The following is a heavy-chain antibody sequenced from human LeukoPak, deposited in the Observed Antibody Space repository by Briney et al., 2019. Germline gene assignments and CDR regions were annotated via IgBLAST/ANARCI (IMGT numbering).Heavy chain of an antibody. Sequence: GGSLRLSCTASTFSFSTAWMTWVRQAPVKGLEWIGRIKSKTDGGTTDYAAPVKGRFTISRDDSKNTVYLRMNSLKTEDTAVYYCTTDEGGPWGQGTLVTVSS. CDR1: TFSFSTAW. CDR3: TTDEGGP. J-gene: IGHJ5*02. CDR2: IKSKTDGGTT. V-gene: IGHV3-15*01. D-gene: IGHD3-16*01.